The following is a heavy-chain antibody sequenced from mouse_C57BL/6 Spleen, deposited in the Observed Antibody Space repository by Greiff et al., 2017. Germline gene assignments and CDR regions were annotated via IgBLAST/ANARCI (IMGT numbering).Heavy chain of an antibody. D-gene: IGHD1-1*01. Sequence: VQLQESGAELAKPGASVKRSCKASGYTFPSYWMHWVKQRPGQGRAWIGYINPSRGFTKYNQKFKDKATLTADKSSSTAYMQLSSLTYEDSAVYYCARGITTVVATSWYFDVWGTGTTVTVSS. CDR3: ARGITTVVATSWYFDV. CDR1: GYTFPSYW. CDR2: INPSRGFT. J-gene: IGHJ1*03. V-gene: IGHV1-7*01.